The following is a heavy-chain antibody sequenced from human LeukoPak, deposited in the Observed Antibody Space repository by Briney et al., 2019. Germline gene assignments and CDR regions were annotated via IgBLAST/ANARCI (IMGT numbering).Heavy chain of an antibody. V-gene: IGHV1-46*01. CDR2: INPSGGST. J-gene: IGHJ5*02. D-gene: IGHD5-12*01. CDR1: GGTFSSYA. Sequence: ASVKVSCKASGGTFSSYAISWVRQAPGQGLEWMGIINPSGGSTSYAQKFQGRVTMTRDTSTSTVYMELSSLRSEDTAVYYCARDRVATTEGFDNWFDPWGQGTLVTVSS. CDR3: ARDRVATTEGFDNWFDP.